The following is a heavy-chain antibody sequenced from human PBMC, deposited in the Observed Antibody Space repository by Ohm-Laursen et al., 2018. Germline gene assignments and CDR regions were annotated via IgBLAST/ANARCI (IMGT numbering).Heavy chain of an antibody. D-gene: IGHD2-15*01. J-gene: IGHJ3*02. V-gene: IGHV3-49*04. CDR3: VRECTGGSCYYVFDN. CDR2: IRARVNGGTT. Sequence: SLRLSCSASGFRFGDYAMTWVRQAPGKGLEWIAFIRARVNGGTTDYGASVNGRFTISRDDSQSIAYLQMNSLKTEDTAVYYCVRECTGGSCYYVFDNWGQGTMVTVSP. CDR1: GFRFGDYA.